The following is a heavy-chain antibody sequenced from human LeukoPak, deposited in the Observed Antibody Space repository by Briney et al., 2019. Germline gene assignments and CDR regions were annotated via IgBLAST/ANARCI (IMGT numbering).Heavy chain of an antibody. Sequence: SVKVSCKASGGTFSIYAISWVRQAPGQGLEWMGRIIPILGIANYAQKFQGRVTITADKSTSTAYMELSSLRSEDTAVYYCARCSSTSCTQQTIGMDVWGQGTTVTVSS. CDR1: GGTFSIYA. CDR2: IIPILGIA. CDR3: ARCSSTSCTQQTIGMDV. D-gene: IGHD2-2*01. V-gene: IGHV1-69*04. J-gene: IGHJ6*02.